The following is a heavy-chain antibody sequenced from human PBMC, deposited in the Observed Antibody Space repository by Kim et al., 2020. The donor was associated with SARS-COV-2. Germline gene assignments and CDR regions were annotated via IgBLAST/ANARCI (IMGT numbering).Heavy chain of an antibody. CDR3: ARRRPPTVGEFWFDP. CDR2: INQDGSEI. V-gene: IGHV3-7*03. CDR1: GFTFSSYS. J-gene: IGHJ5*02. Sequence: GGSLRLSCAASGFTFSSYSMSWVRQAPGKGLEWVANINQDGSEIYYVDSVKGRFTASRDNAKNSLYLQMNSLRAEDTAVYYCARRRPPTVGEFWFDPWGQGTLVTVSS. D-gene: IGHD3-10*01.